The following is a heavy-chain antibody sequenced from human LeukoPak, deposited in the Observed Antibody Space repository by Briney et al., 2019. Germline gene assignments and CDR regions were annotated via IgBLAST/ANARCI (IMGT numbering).Heavy chain of an antibody. V-gene: IGHV4-39*01. CDR3: ARAYGDYASDNWFDP. CDR2: NT. Sequence: SETLSLTCTVSGASISSSTYYWGWIRQPPGKGLEWIGSNTYYNPSLKSRVTISLDTSKNQFSLKLSSLTAADTAVYYCARAYGDYASDNWFDPWGQGTLVTVSS. J-gene: IGHJ5*02. D-gene: IGHD4-17*01. CDR1: GASISSSTYY.